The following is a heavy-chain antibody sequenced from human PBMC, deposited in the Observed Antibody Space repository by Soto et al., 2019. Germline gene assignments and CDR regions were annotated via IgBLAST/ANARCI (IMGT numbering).Heavy chain of an antibody. V-gene: IGHV4-39*01. CDR1: GGSISSSSYY. CDR2: IYYSGST. CDR3: ATNPLGVLMVYARRGSFDP. J-gene: IGHJ5*02. D-gene: IGHD2-8*01. Sequence: QLQLQESGPGLVKPSETLSLTCTVSGGSISSSSYYWGWIRQPPGKGLEWIGSIYYSGSTYYNPSLKSRVTISVDTSNNQFSLKLSSVTAADTAVYYCATNPLGVLMVYARRGSFDPWGQGTLVTVSS.